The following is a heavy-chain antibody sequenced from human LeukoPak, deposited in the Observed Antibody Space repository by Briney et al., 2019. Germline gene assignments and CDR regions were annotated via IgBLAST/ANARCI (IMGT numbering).Heavy chain of an antibody. V-gene: IGHV3-30*02. CDR3: AKDTAAAKYYFDY. Sequence: GGSLRLSCAASGFSFSSFGMHWVRQAPGKGLEWVAFVRYDGNNKYYADSVKGRFTISRDNSKSTLYLQMDGLRAEDTAVYYCAKDTAAAKYYFDYGGQGTLVTVSS. J-gene: IGHJ4*02. D-gene: IGHD6-13*01. CDR1: GFSFSSFG. CDR2: VRYDGNNK.